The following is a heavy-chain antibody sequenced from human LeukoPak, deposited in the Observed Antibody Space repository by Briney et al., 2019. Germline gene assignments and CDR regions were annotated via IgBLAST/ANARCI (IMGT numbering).Heavy chain of an antibody. J-gene: IGHJ4*02. D-gene: IGHD1-20*01. Sequence: PGGSLRLSCAASGFTFSSYSMNWVRQAPGKGLEWVSSISSSSSYIYYADSVKGRFTISRDNAKNSLYLQMNSLRAEDTAVYYCARDNGHNWNFDYWGQGTLVTVSS. CDR2: ISSSSSYI. V-gene: IGHV3-21*01. CDR1: GFTFSSYS. CDR3: ARDNGHNWNFDY.